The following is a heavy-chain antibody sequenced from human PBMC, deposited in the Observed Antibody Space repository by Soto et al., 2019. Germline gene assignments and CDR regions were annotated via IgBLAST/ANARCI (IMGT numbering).Heavy chain of an antibody. CDR3: AKEAGVDSSSHPLDP. Sequence: WSLRLSCAASGFTFSSYAMSWVRQAPGKGLEWVSAISGSGGSTYYADSVKGRFTISRDNSKNTLSLQMNSLRAEDTAVYYCAKEAGVDSSSHPLDPWGQGTLVTVSS. V-gene: IGHV3-23*01. CDR2: ISGSGGST. D-gene: IGHD6-13*01. J-gene: IGHJ5*02. CDR1: GFTFSSYA.